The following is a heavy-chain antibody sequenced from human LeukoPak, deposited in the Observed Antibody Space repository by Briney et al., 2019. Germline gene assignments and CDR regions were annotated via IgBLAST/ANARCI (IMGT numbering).Heavy chain of an antibody. CDR2: ISSEAYGGTP. Sequence: GGSLRLSCTASGFTFGDYAMTWVRQAPGKGLEWVGFISSEAYGGTPEYAASVKGRFTISRDNAKNSPYLQMNSLRAEDTAVYYCARGFGSSWYSGDYYYMDVWGKGTTVTVSS. CDR3: ARGFGSSWYSGDYYYMDV. J-gene: IGHJ6*03. CDR1: GFTFGDYA. D-gene: IGHD6-13*01. V-gene: IGHV3-49*04.